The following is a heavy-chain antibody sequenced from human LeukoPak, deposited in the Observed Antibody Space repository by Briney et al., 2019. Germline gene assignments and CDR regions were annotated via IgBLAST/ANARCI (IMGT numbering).Heavy chain of an antibody. CDR3: ARDGRIVGDWGHDY. Sequence: GGSLRLSCAASGFTFSSYWMSWVRQAPGKGLEWVANIKQDGSEKYYVDSVKGRFTISRDNAKNSLYLQMNSLRAEDTAVYYCARDGRIVGDWGHDYWGQGTLVTVSS. J-gene: IGHJ4*02. CDR1: GFTFSSYW. D-gene: IGHD1-26*01. CDR2: IKQDGSEK. V-gene: IGHV3-7*01.